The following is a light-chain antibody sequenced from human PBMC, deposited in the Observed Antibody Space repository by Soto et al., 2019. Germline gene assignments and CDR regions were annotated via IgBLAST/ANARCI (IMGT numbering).Light chain of an antibody. V-gene: IGLV1-40*01. CDR1: SSNIGAGYD. J-gene: IGLJ3*02. CDR2: GNS. Sequence: QSVLTQPPSVSGAQGQRVTISCTGSSSNIGAGYDVHWYQQLPGTAPKLLIYGNSNRPSGVPDRFSGSKSGTSASLAITGLQAEDEADYYCQSYDISLSGWVFGGGTQLTVL. CDR3: QSYDISLSGWV.